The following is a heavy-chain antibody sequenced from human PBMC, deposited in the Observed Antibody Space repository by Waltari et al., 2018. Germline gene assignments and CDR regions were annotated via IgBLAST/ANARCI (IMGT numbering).Heavy chain of an antibody. Sequence: EVQLVESGGGLVQPGGSLRLSWEASGFTFSGHWLHWVRQAPGKGLVWVSQIKSDGTYTNSADPVKGRFTISRDNAKNTLYLQMNDLRAEDTAVYYCARETLRSFDPWGQGTLVTVSS. CDR1: GFTFSGHW. J-gene: IGHJ5*02. V-gene: IGHV3-74*01. D-gene: IGHD5-12*01. CDR2: IKSDGTYT. CDR3: ARETLRSFDP.